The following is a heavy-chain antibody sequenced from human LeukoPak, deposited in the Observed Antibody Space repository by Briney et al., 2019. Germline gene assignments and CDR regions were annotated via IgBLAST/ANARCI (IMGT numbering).Heavy chain of an antibody. CDR3: ASGGSIAVEGPVVNR. V-gene: IGHV3-30-3*01. Sequence: PGGSLRLSCAASGFTFRNYTMTWVRQAPGKGLEWVAVISYDGNNKYYGDSVRGRFTMSRDNSKKTVFLQMNSLSAEDTAVYYCASGGSIAVEGPVVNRWGQGTLVIVSS. CDR1: GFTFRNYT. J-gene: IGHJ4*02. CDR2: ISYDGNNK. D-gene: IGHD6-19*01.